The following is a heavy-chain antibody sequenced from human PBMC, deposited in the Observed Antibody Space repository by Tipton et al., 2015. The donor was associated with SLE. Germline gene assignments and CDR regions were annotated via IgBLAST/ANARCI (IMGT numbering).Heavy chain of an antibody. D-gene: IGHD1-26*01. Sequence: TLSLTCAVSGYSLTSGYYLGWIRQPPGKGLEWVGNLYQSGNTYYNPSLKSRVTISVDTSRNQFSLKLTSVTAADTAVYYCARTLGATAHTVYDAFDIWGQGTMVTVSS. CDR2: LYQSGNT. V-gene: IGHV4-38-2*01. CDR3: ARTLGATAHTVYDAFDI. CDR1: GYSLTSGYY. J-gene: IGHJ3*02.